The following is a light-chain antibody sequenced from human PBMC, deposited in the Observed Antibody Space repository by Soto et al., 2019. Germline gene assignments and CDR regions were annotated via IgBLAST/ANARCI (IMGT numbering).Light chain of an antibody. CDR3: AAWDDSLNVFL. CDR1: RSNIGDNA. J-gene: IGLJ2*01. V-gene: IGLV1-36*01. CDR2: YDD. Sequence: QSVLTQPPSVSDAPRQRVTISCSGSRSNIGDNAVSWYQQVPGKAPKLLIYYDDLVPSGVPNRFSGSKSGTSASLAISGLQSEDEADYYCAAWDDSLNVFLFGGGTKLTVL.